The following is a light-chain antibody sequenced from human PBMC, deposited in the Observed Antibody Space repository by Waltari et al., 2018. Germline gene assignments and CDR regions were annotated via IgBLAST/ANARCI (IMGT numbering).Light chain of an antibody. CDR2: SAS. CDR1: QGINNW. CDR3: QHTHSFPHS. V-gene: IGKV1-12*01. Sequence: DIQLTQPPPSASASAGDSLTITCRASQGINNWLGWYQQKPGKAPNLLIYSASSLQSGVPSRFSGSGSGTHFTLTISSLQPEDFATYYCQHTHSFPHSFGQGTKVQMK. J-gene: IGKJ2*03.